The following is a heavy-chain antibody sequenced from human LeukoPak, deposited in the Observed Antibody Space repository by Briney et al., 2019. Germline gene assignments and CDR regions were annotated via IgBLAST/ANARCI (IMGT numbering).Heavy chain of an antibody. Sequence: SETLSLTCTVSGGSISNYFWSWIRQPPGKGLEWIGFITYSGSTDHNPSLKSRVTISVDTSKNQFSLKLSSVTAADTAVYYCARHTFDFWSGYFITPGDWFDPWGQGTLVTVSS. J-gene: IGHJ5*02. V-gene: IGHV4-59*08. CDR2: ITYSGST. D-gene: IGHD3-3*01. CDR3: ARHTFDFWSGYFITPGDWFDP. CDR1: GGSISNYF.